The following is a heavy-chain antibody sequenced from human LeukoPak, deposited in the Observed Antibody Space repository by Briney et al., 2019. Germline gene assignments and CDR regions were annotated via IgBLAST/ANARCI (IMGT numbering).Heavy chain of an antibody. J-gene: IGHJ6*03. CDR2: INPSGGST. V-gene: IGHV1-46*01. CDR1: GYTFTSYY. Sequence: ASVKVSCKASGYTFTSYYMHWVRQAPGQGLEWMGIINPSGGSTSYAQKFQGRVTMTRDTSTSTVYMELSSLRSEDTAVYYCARDKGLLWFGELTPYYYYMDVWGEGTTVTISS. CDR3: ARDKGLLWFGELTPYYYYMDV. D-gene: IGHD3-10*01.